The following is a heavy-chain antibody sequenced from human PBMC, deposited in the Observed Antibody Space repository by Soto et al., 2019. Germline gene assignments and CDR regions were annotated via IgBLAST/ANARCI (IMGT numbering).Heavy chain of an antibody. CDR2: IYYSGST. Sequence: QVQLQESGPGLVKPSQTLSLTCTVSGGSISSGXXXXXXIXQHXGKGLEWIGYIYYSGSTYYNPSLKSRVTISVDTSKNQFSLKLSSVTAADTAVYYCARVVGATGFDYWGQGTLVTVSS. CDR1: GGSISSGXXX. CDR3: ARVVGATGFDY. J-gene: IGHJ4*02. V-gene: IGHV4-31*03. D-gene: IGHD1-26*01.